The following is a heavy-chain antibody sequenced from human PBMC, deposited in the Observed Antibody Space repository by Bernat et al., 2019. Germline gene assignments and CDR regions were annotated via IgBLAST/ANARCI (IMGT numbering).Heavy chain of an antibody. D-gene: IGHD2-15*01. V-gene: IGHV4-34*01. J-gene: IGHJ4*02. CDR2: INHSGST. CDR3: ARGYDSSGGSSALDY. Sequence: QVQLQQWGAGLLKPSETLSLTCAVYGGSISGYYWSWIRQPPGKGLEWIGEINHSGSTNYNPSLKSRVTISVDTSKNQFSLKLSSVTAADTAVYYCARGYDSSGGSSALDYWGQGTLVTVSS. CDR1: GGSISGYY.